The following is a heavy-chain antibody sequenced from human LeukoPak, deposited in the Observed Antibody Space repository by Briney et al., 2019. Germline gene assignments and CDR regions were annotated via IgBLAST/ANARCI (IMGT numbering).Heavy chain of an antibody. D-gene: IGHD5-18*01. CDR3: AKHPITNSYGADFDY. CDR2: ISGSGGST. Sequence: GGSLRLSCAASGFTFSSYAMSWDRQAPGKGLEWVSAISGSGGSTYYADSVKGRFTISRDNSKNTLYLQMNSLRAEDTAVYYCAKHPITNSYGADFDYWGQGTLVTVSS. V-gene: IGHV3-23*01. J-gene: IGHJ4*02. CDR1: GFTFSSYA.